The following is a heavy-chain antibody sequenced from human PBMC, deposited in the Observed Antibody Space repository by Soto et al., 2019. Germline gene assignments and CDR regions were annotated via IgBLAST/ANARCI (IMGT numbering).Heavy chain of an antibody. D-gene: IGHD6-13*01. Sequence: GGSLRLSCAASGFTFSTYGMHWVRQAPGKGLEWVAAMSYDGTKQYYVDSVKGRFTISRDNSRNTLFLQVNSLRDEDTAVYYCAKEYGSTWIDHWGQGTLVTVS. CDR1: GFTFSTYG. CDR3: AKEYGSTWIDH. V-gene: IGHV3-30*18. J-gene: IGHJ4*02. CDR2: MSYDGTKQ.